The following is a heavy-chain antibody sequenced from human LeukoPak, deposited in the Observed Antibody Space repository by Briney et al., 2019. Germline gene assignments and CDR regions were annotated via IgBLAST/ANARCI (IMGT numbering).Heavy chain of an antibody. CDR2: INSDGSIT. CDR3: ARDTHSFDSSAPR. D-gene: IGHD3-22*01. CDR1: GFTFTTYW. Sequence: PGGSLRLSCAASGFTFTTYWMHWVRQAPGKGLVWVSHINSDGSITSYADSVKGRFTISRDNAKNTLYLQMNSLRAEDTAVYYCARDTHSFDSSAPRWGQGTLVTVSS. J-gene: IGHJ4*02. V-gene: IGHV3-74*01.